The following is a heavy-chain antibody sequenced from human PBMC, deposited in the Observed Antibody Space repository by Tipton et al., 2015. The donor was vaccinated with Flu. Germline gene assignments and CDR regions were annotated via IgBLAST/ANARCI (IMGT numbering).Heavy chain of an antibody. CDR2: IGTSGDT. V-gene: IGHV3-13*01. CDR3: ARGPLPDSNWYNGLDV. D-gene: IGHD6-13*01. CDR1: GFTFSSYD. J-gene: IGHJ6*02. Sequence: SLRLSCEASGFTFSSYDMHWVRQVRGKGLEWVSGIGTSGDTYYQGSVKGRFTISRESVKNSLHLQMNGLRAGDTAVYYCARGPLPDSNWYNGLDVWGQGTTVTVFS.